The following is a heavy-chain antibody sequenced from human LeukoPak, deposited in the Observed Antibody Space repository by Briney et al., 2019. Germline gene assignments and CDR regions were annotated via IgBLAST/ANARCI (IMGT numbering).Heavy chain of an antibody. D-gene: IGHD3-10*01. CDR3: ARDSGREFGQPVLDP. CDR2: IFYSGST. CDR1: GGSISSYY. Sequence: PSETLSLTCTVSGGSISSYYWSWIRQPPGKGLEWIGYIFYSGSTNYNPSLKGRVTISVDTSKNQFSLNLSSVTAADTAVYYCARDSGREFGQPVLDPWDQGTLVTVAS. J-gene: IGHJ5*02. V-gene: IGHV4-59*01.